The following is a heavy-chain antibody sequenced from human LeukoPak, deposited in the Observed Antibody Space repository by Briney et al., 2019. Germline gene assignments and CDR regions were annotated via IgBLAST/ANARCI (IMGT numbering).Heavy chain of an antibody. Sequence: SETLSLTCAVYGGSFSGYYWSWIRQPPGKGLEWIGEISHSGSTNYNPSLKSRVTISVDTSKNQFSLKLSSVTAADTAVYYCARGGRVLRFLEWTHKYYFDYWGQGTLVTVSS. CDR2: ISHSGST. V-gene: IGHV4-34*01. CDR3: ARGGRVLRFLEWTHKYYFDY. CDR1: GGSFSGYY. J-gene: IGHJ4*02. D-gene: IGHD3-3*01.